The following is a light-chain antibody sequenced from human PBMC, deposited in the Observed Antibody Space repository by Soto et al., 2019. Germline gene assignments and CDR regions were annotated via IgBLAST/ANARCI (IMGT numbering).Light chain of an antibody. J-gene: IGKJ1*01. V-gene: IGKV1-5*01. CDR3: QQCYMGWT. CDR2: DAS. CDR1: QSIGRF. Sequence: DIQMTQSPSTLSASVGDRFTITCRASQSIGRFLAWYQHQPGKAPXXLIYDASTLESGVPSRFSGTGSGTEFTFSITSMQPEDFGTYYCQQCYMGWTFGQGTKVDIK.